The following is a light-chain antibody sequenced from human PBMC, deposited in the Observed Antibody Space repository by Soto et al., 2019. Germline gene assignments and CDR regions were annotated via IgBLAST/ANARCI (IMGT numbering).Light chain of an antibody. V-gene: IGLV2-14*01. J-gene: IGLJ7*01. CDR1: NNDIGVYDY. CDR3: SSFTTDTVVV. CDR2: EVT. Sequence: QSALTQPASVSGSPGQSITISCTGTNNDIGVYDYVSWYQQHPGKAPMLLIYEVTHRPSGISSRFSGSKSGNTASLTISGLQTVDEASYFCSSFTTDTVVVFGGGTQLTVL.